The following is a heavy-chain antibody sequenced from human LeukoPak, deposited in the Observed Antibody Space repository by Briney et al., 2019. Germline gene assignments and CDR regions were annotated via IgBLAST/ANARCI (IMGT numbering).Heavy chain of an antibody. CDR2: INGDGNT. Sequence: GGSLRLSCAASGFTFSIYTMSWVRQAPGKGLEWVSTINGDGNTYYADSVKGRFTISRDNSKNTVFLLMNSLRAEDTAVYYCAKDRGGSYNGDAFDIWGQGTMVTVSS. D-gene: IGHD1-26*01. V-gene: IGHV3-23*01. J-gene: IGHJ3*02. CDR1: GFTFSIYT. CDR3: AKDRGGSYNGDAFDI.